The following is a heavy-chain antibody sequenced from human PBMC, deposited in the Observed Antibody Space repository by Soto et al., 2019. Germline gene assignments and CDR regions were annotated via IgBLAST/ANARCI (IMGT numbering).Heavy chain of an antibody. J-gene: IGHJ4*02. CDR1: GYTFTNYA. CDR3: ARAGLSTTGDY. V-gene: IGHV1-3*01. Sequence: ASVKVSCKASGYTFTNYAIHWVRQAPGQRLEWMAWINAANGITKSSQKFQGRVNFTRDTSASTAYMELSSLESEDTALYYCARAGLSTTGDYWGQGTLVTVSS. CDR2: INAANGIT. D-gene: IGHD1-26*01.